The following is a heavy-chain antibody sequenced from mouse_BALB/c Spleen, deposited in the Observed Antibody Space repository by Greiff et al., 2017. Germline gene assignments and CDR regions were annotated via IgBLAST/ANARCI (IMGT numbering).Heavy chain of an antibody. CDR2: IWAGGST. Sequence: VQLQQSGPGLVAPSQSLSITCTVSGFSLTSYGVHWVRQPPGKGLEWLGVIWAGGSTNYNSALMSRLSISKDNSKSQVFLKMNSLQTDDTAMYYCALSRYYAMDYWGQGTSVTVSS. CDR3: ALSRYYAMDY. CDR1: GFSLTSYG. V-gene: IGHV2-9*02. J-gene: IGHJ4*01. D-gene: IGHD1-1*01.